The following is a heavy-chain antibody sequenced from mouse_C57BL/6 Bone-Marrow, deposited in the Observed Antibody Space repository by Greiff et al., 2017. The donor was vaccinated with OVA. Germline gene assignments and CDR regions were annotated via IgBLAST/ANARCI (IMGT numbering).Heavy chain of an antibody. Sequence: EVQLVESGGGLVQPGGSLKLSCAASGFTFSDYYMYWVRQTPEKRLEWVAYISNGGGSTYYPDTVKGRFTISRDNAKNTLYLQMSRLKSEDTAMYYCASPYYLWGQGTLVTVSA. CDR2: ISNGGGST. CDR3: ASPYYL. D-gene: IGHD2-10*01. J-gene: IGHJ3*01. V-gene: IGHV5-12*01. CDR1: GFTFSDYY.